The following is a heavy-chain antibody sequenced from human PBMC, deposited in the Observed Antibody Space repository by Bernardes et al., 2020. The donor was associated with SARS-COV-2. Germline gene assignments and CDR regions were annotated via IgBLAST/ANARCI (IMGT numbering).Heavy chain of an antibody. Sequence: GGSLRLSCAVSGFTVSSKYMNWVRQAPGKGLEWVSVIQSGGYTNYADSVKGRFTVSRDTSENTVSLQMNSLRAEDTAVYYCAKERVSIPLYEMDVWGQGTTVIVS. D-gene: IGHD2-2*02. V-gene: IGHV3-53*01. CDR1: GFTVSSKY. CDR2: IQSGGYT. J-gene: IGHJ6*02. CDR3: AKERVSIPLYEMDV.